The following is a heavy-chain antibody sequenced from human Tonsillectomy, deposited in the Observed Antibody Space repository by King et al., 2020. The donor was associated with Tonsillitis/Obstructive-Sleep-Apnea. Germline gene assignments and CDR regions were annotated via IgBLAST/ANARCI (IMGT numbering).Heavy chain of an antibody. CDR3: ARDDRGYSHMDV. CDR1: GGSFSGYY. J-gene: IGHJ6*04. CDR2: IDNSGST. D-gene: IGHD2-15*01. Sequence: VQLQQWGAGLLKPSETLSLTCAVYGGSFSGYYWSWIRQPPGGGLEWIGEIDNSGSTKYNPSLKSRVTISIDTSKNQFSLRLSSVTAADTALYYCARDDRGYSHMDVWDKGTTVTVSS. V-gene: IGHV4-34*01.